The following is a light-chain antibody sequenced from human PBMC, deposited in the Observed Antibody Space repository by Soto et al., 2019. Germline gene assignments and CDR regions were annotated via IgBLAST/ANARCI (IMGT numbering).Light chain of an antibody. V-gene: IGLV2-8*01. Sequence: QSALTQPPSASGSPGQAVTISCTGTSSDIGGHNFVSWYQQHPGKAPKLLIFEVNKRPSGVPDRFSASKSGITASLTVSGLQPEDEAAYFCSSYTSTDTVIFGGGTKLTVL. CDR3: SSYTSTDTVI. CDR1: SSDIGGHNF. CDR2: EVN. J-gene: IGLJ2*01.